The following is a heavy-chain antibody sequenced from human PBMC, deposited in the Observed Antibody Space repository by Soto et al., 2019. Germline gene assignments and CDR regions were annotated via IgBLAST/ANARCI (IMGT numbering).Heavy chain of an antibody. CDR2: IYRSGNT. D-gene: IGHD3-10*01. Sequence: QLQLQESGPGLVKPSETLSLTCTVSGGSISSSRYYWGWIRRPPGKGLEWIGSIYRSGNTYSNPSLNSRLTISMDTSKSQFSLKLTSVTAADPAVYFCARGVSRSGINYVDVWGQGSTVTVS. CDR1: GGSISSSRYY. J-gene: IGHJ6*02. CDR3: ARGVSRSGINYVDV. V-gene: IGHV4-39*01.